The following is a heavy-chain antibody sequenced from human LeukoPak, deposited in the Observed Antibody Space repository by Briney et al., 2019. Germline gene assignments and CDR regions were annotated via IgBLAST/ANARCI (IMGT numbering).Heavy chain of an antibody. D-gene: IGHD1-1*01. CDR1: GFTFSSFD. Sequence: GGSLRLSCAASGFTFSSFDMHWVRQPTGQGLEWVSAIGTASDTYYPGSVEGRFTLSRDNAKNSLYLQMNSLTAGDTAAYYCARGPPRGKYYYMDVWGKGTTVTVSS. CDR3: ARGPPRGKYYYMDV. CDR2: IGTASDT. J-gene: IGHJ6*03. V-gene: IGHV3-13*01.